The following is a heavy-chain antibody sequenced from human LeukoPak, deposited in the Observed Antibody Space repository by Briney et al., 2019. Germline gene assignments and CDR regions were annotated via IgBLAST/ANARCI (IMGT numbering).Heavy chain of an antibody. D-gene: IGHD3-22*01. CDR1: GGSISSSSYY. CDR3: ARRQNYYDSSGYYRFFDY. CDR2: IYYSGST. Sequence: PSETLSLTCTVSGGSISSSSYYWGWIRQPPGQGLEWIGSIYYSGSTYYNPSLKSRVTISVDTSKNQFSLKLSSVTAADTAVYYCARRQNYYDSSGYYRFFDYWGQGTLVTVSS. V-gene: IGHV4-39*01. J-gene: IGHJ4*02.